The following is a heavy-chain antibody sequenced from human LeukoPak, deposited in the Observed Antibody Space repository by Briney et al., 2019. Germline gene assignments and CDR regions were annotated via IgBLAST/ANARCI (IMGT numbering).Heavy chain of an antibody. J-gene: IGHJ4*02. CDR3: TLTQQWLPPFDY. D-gene: IGHD6-19*01. CDR2: IGSKAYGGTT. V-gene: IGHV3-49*03. Sequence: PGGSLRLSCTASGFTFGDYAMSWFRQAPGKGLEWVGFIGSKAYGGTTEYAASVKGRFTISRDDSKSIAYLQMNSLKTEDTAVYYCTLTQQWLPPFDYWGQGTLVTVSS. CDR1: GFTFGDYA.